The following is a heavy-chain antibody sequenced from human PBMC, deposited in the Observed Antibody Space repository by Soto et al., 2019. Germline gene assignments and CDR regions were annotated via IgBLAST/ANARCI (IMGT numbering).Heavy chain of an antibody. CDR3: ARERIVGAIFDY. J-gene: IGHJ4*02. D-gene: IGHD1-26*01. CDR2: INPSGGST. CDR1: GYTFTSYY. V-gene: IGHV1-46*01. Sequence: ASVKVSCKASGYTFTSYYMHWVRQAPGQGLEWMGIINPSGGSTSYAQKFQGRVTMTRDTSTSTVYMELGSLRSEDTAVYYCARERIVGAIFDYWGQGTLVTVSS.